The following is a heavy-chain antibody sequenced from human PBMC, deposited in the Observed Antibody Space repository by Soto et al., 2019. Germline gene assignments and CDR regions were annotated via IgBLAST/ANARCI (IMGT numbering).Heavy chain of an antibody. Sequence: QVQLVESGGGVVQPGRSLRLSCVASGFTFSSYGMHWVRQAPGKGLEWVAVIWYDGSNKYYADSVKGRFTISRDNSKNTLYLQMNSLRAEDTAVYYCARGVVVVAATIFDYWGQGTLVTVSS. CDR1: GFTFSSYG. V-gene: IGHV3-33*01. CDR3: ARGVVVVAATIFDY. J-gene: IGHJ4*02. D-gene: IGHD2-15*01. CDR2: IWYDGSNK.